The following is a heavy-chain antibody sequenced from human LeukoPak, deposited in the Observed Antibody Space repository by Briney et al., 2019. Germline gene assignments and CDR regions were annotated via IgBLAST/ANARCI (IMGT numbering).Heavy chain of an antibody. V-gene: IGHV1-69*04. D-gene: IGHD2-15*01. CDR3: ATDSRRGSPTPV. CDR1: GGTFSSYA. CDR2: IIPILGIA. J-gene: IGHJ4*02. Sequence: ASAKVSCKASGGTFSSYAISWVRQAPGQGLEWMGRIIPILGIANYAQKFQGRVTMTEDTSTDTAYMELSSLRSEDTAVYYCATDSRRGSPTPVWGQGTLVTVSS.